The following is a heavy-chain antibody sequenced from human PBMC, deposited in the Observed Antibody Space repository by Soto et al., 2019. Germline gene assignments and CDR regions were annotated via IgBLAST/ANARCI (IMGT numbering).Heavy chain of an antibody. CDR1: GFTFSSYA. Sequence: GGSLRLSCAASGFTFSSYAMSWVRQAPGKGLEWVSAISGSGGSTYYADSVKGRFTISRDNAKNTLYLQMNSLRAEDTALYYCAKDAAYSSGWYGTDAFDIWGRGTMVTVSS. CDR2: ISGSGGST. D-gene: IGHD6-19*01. J-gene: IGHJ3*02. CDR3: AKDAAYSSGWYGTDAFDI. V-gene: IGHV3-23*01.